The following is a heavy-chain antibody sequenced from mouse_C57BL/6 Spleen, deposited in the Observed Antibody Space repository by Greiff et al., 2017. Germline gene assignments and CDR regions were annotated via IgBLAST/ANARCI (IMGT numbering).Heavy chain of an antibody. V-gene: IGHV2-2*01. CDR2: IWSGGNT. CDR3: ARYDYRGFFFDY. Sequence: QVQLQQSGPGLVQPSQSLSITCTVSGFSLTSYGVHWVRQSPGKGLEWLGVIWSGGNTDYNAAFISNLSISKDKSKSQVFFKMNSLQADYTAIYYCARYDYRGFFFDYWGQGTTLTVSS. CDR1: GFSLTSYG. D-gene: IGHD2-14*01. J-gene: IGHJ2*01.